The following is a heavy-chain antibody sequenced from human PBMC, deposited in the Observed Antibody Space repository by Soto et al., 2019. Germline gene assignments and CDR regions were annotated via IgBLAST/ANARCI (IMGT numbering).Heavy chain of an antibody. Sequence: SETLSLTCAVSGGSISGSYYYWGWLRQSPGRGPEWIGSVFYTGFTSYNPSLESRVSVSVDTSKNQFSLKVSAVTAADTAVYYCASYKQGYNWNYFDNWGQGALATVSS. CDR3: ASYKQGYNWNYFDN. CDR1: GGSISGSYYY. V-gene: IGHV4-39*01. J-gene: IGHJ4*02. D-gene: IGHD1-20*01. CDR2: VFYTGFT.